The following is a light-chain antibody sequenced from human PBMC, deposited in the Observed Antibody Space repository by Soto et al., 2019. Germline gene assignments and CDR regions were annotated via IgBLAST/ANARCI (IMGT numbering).Light chain of an antibody. J-gene: IGKJ1*01. Sequence: DIQMTQSPSSLSASVGDTVTITCRASQRISTYLNWYQQKPWRAPKLVISAASSLQSGVPTRFSGDGSGTDFTLTISSLHPEDVATYFCQQSSSILGTFGQGTRV. CDR1: QRISTY. V-gene: IGKV1-39*01. CDR2: AAS. CDR3: QQSSSILGT.